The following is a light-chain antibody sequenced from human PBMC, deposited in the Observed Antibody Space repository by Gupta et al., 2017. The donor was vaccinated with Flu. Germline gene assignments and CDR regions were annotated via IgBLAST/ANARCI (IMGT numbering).Light chain of an antibody. CDR3: QQRYNIPYT. CDR2: DAS. V-gene: IGKV1-39*01. J-gene: IGKJ2*01. Sequence: PSSLSASVGDRVTITCRASQSINTYLNWYQQKPGEAPELLVYDASSLESGVPSRFSGSRSGTDFTLTISSLQPEDFAAYYCQQRYNIPYTFGQGTKMEIK. CDR1: QSINTY.